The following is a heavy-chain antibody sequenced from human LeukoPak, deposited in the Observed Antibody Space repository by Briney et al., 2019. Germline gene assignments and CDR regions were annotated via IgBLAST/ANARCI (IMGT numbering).Heavy chain of an antibody. Sequence: GGSLRLSCAASGFTFSDYYMSWLRQAPGKGLEWVSYISSSGSTIYYADSVKGRFTISRANAKNSLYLQMNSLRAEDTAVYYCARGDRRGPCAFDIWGQGTMVTVSS. V-gene: IGHV3-11*01. CDR3: ARGDRRGPCAFDI. CDR2: ISSSGSTI. J-gene: IGHJ3*02. CDR1: GFTFSDYY.